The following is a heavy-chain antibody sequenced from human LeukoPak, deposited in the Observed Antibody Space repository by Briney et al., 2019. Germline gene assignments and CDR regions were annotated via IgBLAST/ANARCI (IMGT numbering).Heavy chain of an antibody. V-gene: IGHV3-33*06. CDR1: GFSFSSYW. J-gene: IGHJ4*02. Sequence: GGSLRLSCAASGFSFSSYWMHWVRQAPGKGLEWVAIIWYDGSDKYYADSVKGRFTISRDNSKNTMYLQMNSLRAEDTAIYYCAKDRSERWLQVGHYLDSWGQGTLVTVSS. CDR2: IWYDGSDK. D-gene: IGHD5-24*01. CDR3: AKDRSERWLQVGHYLDS.